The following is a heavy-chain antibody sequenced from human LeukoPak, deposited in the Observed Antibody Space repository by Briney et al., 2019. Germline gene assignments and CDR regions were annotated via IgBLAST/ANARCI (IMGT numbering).Heavy chain of an antibody. D-gene: IGHD2-2*01. J-gene: IGHJ5*02. CDR3: ARDWAKGGCSSTSCYSKYNWFDP. V-gene: IGHV1-69*04. Sequence: ASVKVSCKASGGTFSSYTSSWVRQAPGQGLEWMGRIIPILGIANYAQKFQGRVTITADKSTSTAYMELSSLRSEDTAVYYCARDWAKGGCSSTSCYSKYNWFDPWGQGTLVTVSS. CDR1: GGTFSSYT. CDR2: IIPILGIA.